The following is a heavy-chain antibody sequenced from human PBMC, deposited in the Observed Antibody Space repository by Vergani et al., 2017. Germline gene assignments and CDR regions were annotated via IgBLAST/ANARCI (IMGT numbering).Heavy chain of an antibody. CDR3: AISPFCGGGSCYFDY. Sequence: QVQLQQWGAGLLKPSETLSLTCAVYGGSFSGYYWSWIRQPPGKGLEWIGEINHSGSTNYNPSLKSRVTISVDTSKNQFSLKLSSVTAADTAVYYCAISPFCGGGSCYFDYWGQGTLVTVSS. J-gene: IGHJ4*02. V-gene: IGHV4-34*01. D-gene: IGHD2-15*01. CDR1: GGSFSGYY. CDR2: INHSGST.